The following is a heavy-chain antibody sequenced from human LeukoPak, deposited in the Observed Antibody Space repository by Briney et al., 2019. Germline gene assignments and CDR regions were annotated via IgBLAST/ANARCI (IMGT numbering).Heavy chain of an antibody. V-gene: IGHV3-53*01. CDR3: AKDQRWESPHYLDS. CDR1: GFTVSSNY. CDR2: IYSGGST. Sequence: GGSLRLSCAASGFTVSSNYMSWVRQAPGKGLEWVSVIYSGGSTYYADSVKGRFTISRDNSKNTLYVQMNSLRDEDTAVYYRAKDQRWESPHYLDSWGQGTLVTVSS. D-gene: IGHD1-26*01. J-gene: IGHJ4*02.